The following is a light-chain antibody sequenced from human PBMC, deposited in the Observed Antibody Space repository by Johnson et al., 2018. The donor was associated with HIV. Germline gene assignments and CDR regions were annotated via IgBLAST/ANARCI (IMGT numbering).Light chain of an antibody. V-gene: IGLV1-51*01. J-gene: IGLJ1*01. CDR2: DNH. CDR3: GTWDSSLSAGV. Sequence: QSVLTQPPSVSAAPGQKVTISCSGSSSNIGNNYVSWYQHLPGTAPKLLIYDNHKRPSGIPDRFSGSKSGTSATLGITGLQTGDEADYYCGTWDSSLSAGVFGTGTTVTVL. CDR1: SSNIGNNY.